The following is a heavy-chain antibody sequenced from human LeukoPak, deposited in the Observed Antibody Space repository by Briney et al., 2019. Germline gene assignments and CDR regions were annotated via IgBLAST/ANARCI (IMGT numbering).Heavy chain of an antibody. CDR1: GGSISSSSYY. Sequence: SETLSLTCTVSGGSISSSSYYWGWIRQPPGKGLEWIGSIYYSGSTYYNPSLKSRVTRSVDTSKNQFSLKLSSVTAADTAVYYCARDHTTMIVVVRLGNWFDPWGQGTLVTVSS. V-gene: IGHV4-39*07. D-gene: IGHD3-22*01. CDR3: ARDHTTMIVVVRLGNWFDP. J-gene: IGHJ5*02. CDR2: IYYSGST.